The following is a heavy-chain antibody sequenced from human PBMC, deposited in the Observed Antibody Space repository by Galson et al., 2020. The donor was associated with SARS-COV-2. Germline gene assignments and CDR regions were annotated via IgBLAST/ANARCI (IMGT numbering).Heavy chain of an antibody. CDR1: GFTVSGYW. D-gene: IGHD2-21*01. J-gene: IGHJ4*02. CDR2: MNGDGSST. Sequence: GGSLRLSCAASGFTVSGYWMHWVRQAPGKGLVWVSRMNGDGSSTSYADSVKGRFTISRDNAKNTLYLQMNSLRAEDTAVYYCARDVGGGGDCWGQGTLVTVSS. CDR3: ARDVGGGGDC. V-gene: IGHV3-74*01.